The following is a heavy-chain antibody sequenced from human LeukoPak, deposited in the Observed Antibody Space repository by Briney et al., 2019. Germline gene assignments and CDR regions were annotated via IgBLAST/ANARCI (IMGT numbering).Heavy chain of an antibody. J-gene: IGHJ3*02. Sequence: SVKVSCKASGGTFSSYAISWVRQAPGQGLEWMGRIIPIFGTANYAQKFQGRVTITTDESTSTAYMELSSLRSEDTAVYYCAREDYYDSSGYYDAFDIWGQGTMVTVSS. CDR2: IIPIFGTA. D-gene: IGHD3-22*01. V-gene: IGHV1-69*05. CDR1: GGTFSSYA. CDR3: AREDYYDSSGYYDAFDI.